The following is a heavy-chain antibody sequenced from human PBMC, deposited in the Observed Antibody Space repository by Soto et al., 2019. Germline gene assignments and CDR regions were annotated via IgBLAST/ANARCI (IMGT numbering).Heavy chain of an antibody. CDR3: AKDWEVSIAAAGTVPLYYFDY. CDR1: GFTFSSYA. CDR2: ISGSGGST. D-gene: IGHD6-13*01. Sequence: PGGSLRLSCAASGFTFSSYAMSWVRQAPGKGLEWVSAISGSGGSTYYADSVKGRFTISRDNSKNTLYLQMNSLRAEDTAVYYCAKDWEVSIAAAGTVPLYYFDYWGQGTLVTVSS. V-gene: IGHV3-23*01. J-gene: IGHJ4*02.